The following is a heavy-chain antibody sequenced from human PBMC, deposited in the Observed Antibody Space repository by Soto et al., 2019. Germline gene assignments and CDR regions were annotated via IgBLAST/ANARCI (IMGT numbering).Heavy chain of an antibody. CDR3: ARDLYGGYSYGSNWFDP. CDR2: ISAYNGHT. D-gene: IGHD5-18*01. CDR1: GYTFTAYG. J-gene: IGHJ5*02. Sequence: QVQLVQSGAEVKKPGASLKVSCKASGYTFTAYGFSWVRQAPGQGLEWMGWISAYNGHTKYAQKFQGRVTMTTDTSTSTAQMELRNLRSDDTAVYYCARDLYGGYSYGSNWFDPWGQGTLVTVSS. V-gene: IGHV1-18*01.